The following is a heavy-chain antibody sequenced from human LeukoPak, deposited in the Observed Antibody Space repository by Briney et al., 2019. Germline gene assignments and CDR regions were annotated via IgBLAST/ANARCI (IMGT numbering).Heavy chain of an antibody. V-gene: IGHV3-21*04. CDR1: GFTFSSYN. J-gene: IGHJ4*02. CDR2: ISVGSGYI. Sequence: GGSLRLSCAASGFTFSSYNMNWVRQAPGKGLEWVSSISVGSGYIYYADSVKGRFTISRDNSKSTLYLQMNSLRVEDTAIYYCAIREPIGYWGQGSLVTVSP. CDR3: AIREPIGY. D-gene: IGHD6-13*01.